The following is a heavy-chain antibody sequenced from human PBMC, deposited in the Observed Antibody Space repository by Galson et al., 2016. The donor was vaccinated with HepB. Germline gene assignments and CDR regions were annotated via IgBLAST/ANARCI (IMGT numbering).Heavy chain of an antibody. CDR3: ARATAGASARFDS. CDR2: ISRSSDTI. V-gene: IGHV3-48*02. J-gene: IGHJ4*02. D-gene: IGHD6-19*01. Sequence: SLRLSCAASGFTFDYYTMNWVRQAPGRGLEWVSYISRSSDTIHYADSVKGRFTVSRDNGQNSLFLQMNGLRDDDKGVYYCARATAGASARFDSWGQGTLVTVSS. CDR1: GFTFDYYT.